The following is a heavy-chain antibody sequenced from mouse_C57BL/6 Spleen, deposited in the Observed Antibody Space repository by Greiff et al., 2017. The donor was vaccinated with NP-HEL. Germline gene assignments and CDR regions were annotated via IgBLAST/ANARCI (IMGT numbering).Heavy chain of an antibody. CDR3: ARETGTGFDY. V-gene: IGHV1-82*01. Sequence: QVQLQQSGPELVKPGASVKISCKASGYAFSSSWMNWVKQRPGQGLEWIGRIYPGDGDTNYNGKFKGKATLTADKSSSTAYMQLSSLTSEDSAVYFCARETGTGFDYWGQGTTLTVSS. CDR1: GYAFSSSW. CDR2: IYPGDGDT. J-gene: IGHJ2*01. D-gene: IGHD4-1*01.